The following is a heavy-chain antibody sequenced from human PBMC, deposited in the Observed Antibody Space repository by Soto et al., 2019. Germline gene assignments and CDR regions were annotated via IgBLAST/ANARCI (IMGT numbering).Heavy chain of an antibody. V-gene: IGHV3-30*18. CDR2: ISYDGSNK. CDR1: GFTFSSYG. CDR3: ANSRRAAPSWYYYGMDV. D-gene: IGHD6-6*01. J-gene: IGHJ6*02. Sequence: PGWSLRLSCAASGFTFSSYGMHWVRQAPGKGLEWVAVISYDGSNKYYADSVKGRFTISRDNSKNTLYLQMNSLRAEDTAVYYCANSRRAAPSWYYYGMDVWGQGTTVTVSS.